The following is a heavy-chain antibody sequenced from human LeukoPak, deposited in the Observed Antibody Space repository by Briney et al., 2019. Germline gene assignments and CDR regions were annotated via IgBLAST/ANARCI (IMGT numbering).Heavy chain of an antibody. CDR1: GFTFSSYG. J-gene: IGHJ4*02. D-gene: IGHD5-18*01. Sequence: PGRSLRLSCAASGFTFSSYGMHWVRQAPGKGLEWVAVIWYDGSNKYYADSVKGRFTISRDNAKNYLYLQMNSLRAEDTALYYCAKDHDEVGTAMVGEFDYWGQGTLVTVSS. CDR2: IWYDGSNK. V-gene: IGHV3-33*03. CDR3: AKDHDEVGTAMVGEFDY.